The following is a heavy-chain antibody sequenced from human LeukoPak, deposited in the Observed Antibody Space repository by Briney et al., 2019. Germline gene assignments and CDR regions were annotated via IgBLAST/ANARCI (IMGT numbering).Heavy chain of an antibody. J-gene: IGHJ4*02. CDR1: GGSISSNNYF. D-gene: IGHD3-3*01. CDR2: IYDSGST. V-gene: IGHV4-39*01. Sequence: SESLSLTCTVSGGSISSNNYFWGWIRQPPGKGLEWIGSIYDSGSTYYNPSLKSRVTISVDTSKNQFSLKLNSVTAADTATYYCQSRFLEWLLDYWGQGTLVTVSS. CDR3: QSRFLEWLLDY.